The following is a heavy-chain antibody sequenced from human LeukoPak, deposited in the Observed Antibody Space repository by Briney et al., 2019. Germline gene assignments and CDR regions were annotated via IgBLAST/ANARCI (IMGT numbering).Heavy chain of an antibody. V-gene: IGHV1-69*05. CDR1: GDTFNTYA. D-gene: IGHD2-21*02. J-gene: IGHJ3*02. Sequence: SVKVSCKASGDTFNTYAISWVRQAPGQGLEWMGRIIPIFGTANYAQKLQGRVTITTDKSTSTAYMELSSLRSEDTAVYYCARDKVGTAIAFDIWGQGTMVTVSS. CDR3: ARDKVGTAIAFDI. CDR2: IIPIFGTA.